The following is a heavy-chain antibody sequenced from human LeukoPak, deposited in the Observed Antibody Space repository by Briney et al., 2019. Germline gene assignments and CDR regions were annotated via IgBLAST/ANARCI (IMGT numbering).Heavy chain of an antibody. J-gene: IGHJ5*02. Sequence: PSETLSLTCTVSGGSISSYYWSWIRQPPGKGLEWIGYIYYSGSTNYNPSLKSRVTISVDTSKNQFSLKLSSVTAADTAVYYCARMLGYCSGGSCYSAGWFDPRGQGTLVTVSS. CDR2: IYYSGST. D-gene: IGHD2-15*01. CDR3: ARMLGYCSGGSCYSAGWFDP. CDR1: GGSISSYY. V-gene: IGHV4-59*08.